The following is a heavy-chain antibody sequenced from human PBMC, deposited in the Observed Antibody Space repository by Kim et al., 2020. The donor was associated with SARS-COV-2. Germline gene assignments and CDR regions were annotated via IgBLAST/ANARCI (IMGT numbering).Heavy chain of an antibody. CDR3: ARDRVQGSAPFDP. J-gene: IGHJ5*02. CDR2: IDVSNGNT. CDR1: GYTFTSYA. Sequence: ASVKVSCKASGYTFTSYAMHWVRQAAGQGLEWMGWIDVSNGNTRYSEKFQGRVTITRDTSASTAYMELSSLRSEDTAVYYCARDRVQGSAPFDPWGPGTL. D-gene: IGHD3-10*01. V-gene: IGHV1-3*01.